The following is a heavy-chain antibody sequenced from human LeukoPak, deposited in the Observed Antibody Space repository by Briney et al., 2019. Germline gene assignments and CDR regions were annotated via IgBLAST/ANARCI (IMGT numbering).Heavy chain of an antibody. J-gene: IGHJ3*02. Sequence: GASVKVSCKVSGYTLTELSMHWVRQAPGKGLEWMGGFDPEDGETIYAQKFQGRVTMTEDTSTDTAYMELSSLRSEDAAVYYCATGIMVGGDAFDIWGQGTMVTVSS. CDR1: GYTLTELS. CDR2: FDPEDGET. CDR3: ATGIMVGGDAFDI. D-gene: IGHD2-21*01. V-gene: IGHV1-24*01.